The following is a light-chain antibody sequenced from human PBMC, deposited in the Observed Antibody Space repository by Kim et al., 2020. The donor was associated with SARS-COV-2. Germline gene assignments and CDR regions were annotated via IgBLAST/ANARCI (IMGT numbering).Light chain of an antibody. J-gene: IGKJ5*01. V-gene: IGKV1-33*01. CDR1: DDITSY. CDR2: DAS. Sequence: ASVGDRITITCQASDDITSYLNWYQQKPGKAPKVLIFDASNLETGVPSRFSAGGSGTNFTFSISSLQPEDIATYYCQQYDDYPITFGQGTRLEIK. CDR3: QQYDDYPIT.